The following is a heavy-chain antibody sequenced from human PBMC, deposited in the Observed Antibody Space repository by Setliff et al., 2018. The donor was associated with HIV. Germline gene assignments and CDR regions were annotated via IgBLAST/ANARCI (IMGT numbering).Heavy chain of an antibody. Sequence: GASVKVSCKASGYTFTSHFMHWVRQAPGQGLEWMGIINPSDVSTTYAQKFQGRVTMTSDTSTSTVYMELSSLRSEDTAIYYCAKEYHTAATGTRVANYFDYWGQGTLVTVSS. CDR3: AKEYHTAATGTRVANYFDY. CDR1: GYTFTSHF. D-gene: IGHD6-13*01. CDR2: INPSDVST. V-gene: IGHV1-46*01. J-gene: IGHJ4*02.